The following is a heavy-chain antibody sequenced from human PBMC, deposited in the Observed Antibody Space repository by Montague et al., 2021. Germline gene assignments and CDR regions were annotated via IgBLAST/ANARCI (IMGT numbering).Heavy chain of an antibody. CDR2: IGGSGDDT. D-gene: IGHD3-10*01. V-gene: IGHV3-23*01. Sequence: SLRLSCAVSTPTFRTYVMSWVRQAPGTGLEWLSSIGGSGDDTHYADSVKGRFTISRDISRKTLYLQMDSLTAEDTAVYFCATRGTIVRGVISPQYFDYWGQGTQVTVSS. J-gene: IGHJ4*02. CDR3: ATRGTIVRGVISPQYFDY. CDR1: TPTFRTYV.